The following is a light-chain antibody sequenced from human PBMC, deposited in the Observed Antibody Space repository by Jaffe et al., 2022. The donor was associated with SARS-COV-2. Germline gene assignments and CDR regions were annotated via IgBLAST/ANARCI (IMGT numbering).Light chain of an antibody. CDR3: GTWDSSLSAGV. CDR2: END. CDR1: SSNIGYTF. V-gene: IGLV1-51*02. Sequence: QSVLTQPPSVSAAPGQEVTISCSGSSSNIGYTFVSWYQHLPGTAPKLLIRENDIRPSGIPDRFSGSKSGTSATLVITGLQTGDEADYYCGTWDSSLSAGVFGGGTRLTVL. J-gene: IGLJ3*02.